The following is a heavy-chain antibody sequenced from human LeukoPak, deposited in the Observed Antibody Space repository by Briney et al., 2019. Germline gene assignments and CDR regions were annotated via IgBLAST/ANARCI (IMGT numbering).Heavy chain of an antibody. CDR1: GYSISTDYY. D-gene: IGHD6-19*01. J-gene: IGHJ1*01. V-gene: IGHV4-38-2*02. Sequence: SETLSLTCSVSGYSISTDYYWGWIRQPPGKGLEWIGSIYHSGMAYYNPSLKSRVTIPVDTSKHHFSLTLSSVTAADTAVYYCVRARPYSSGWSPESFQHWGQGTLVTVSS. CDR2: IYHSGMA. CDR3: VRARPYSSGWSPESFQH.